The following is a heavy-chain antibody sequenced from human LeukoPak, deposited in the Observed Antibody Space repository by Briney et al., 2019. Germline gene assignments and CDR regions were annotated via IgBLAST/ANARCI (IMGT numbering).Heavy chain of an antibody. J-gene: IGHJ4*02. D-gene: IGHD3-10*01. Sequence: GASVKVSCKASGYTFTSYDINWVRQAPGQGLEWMGRINPNSGGTNYAQKFQGRVTMTRDTSISTAYMELSRLRSDDTAVYYCASFYYGSGSYSNFDYWGQGTLVTVSS. CDR1: GYTFTSYD. CDR2: INPNSGGT. V-gene: IGHV1-2*06. CDR3: ASFYYGSGSYSNFDY.